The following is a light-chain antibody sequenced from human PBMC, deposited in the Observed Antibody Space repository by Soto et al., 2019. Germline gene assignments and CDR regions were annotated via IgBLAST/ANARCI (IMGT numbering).Light chain of an antibody. CDR3: QQSYSTPYT. Sequence: DIQMTQSPSSLSASEGDRVTITCRASQSISNYLNWYQQKAGEAPKLLIYASSSLQSGVPSRFSGSGSGTEFTLSIGYLQPEDFATYYCQQSYSTPYTFGQGTKLEIK. CDR1: QSISNY. CDR2: ASS. V-gene: IGKV1-39*01. J-gene: IGKJ2*01.